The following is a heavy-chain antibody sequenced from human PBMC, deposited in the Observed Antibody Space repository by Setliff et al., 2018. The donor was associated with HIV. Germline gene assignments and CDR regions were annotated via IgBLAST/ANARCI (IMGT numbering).Heavy chain of an antibody. V-gene: IGHV1-69*06. CDR1: GGTFSSYA. CDR3: ARDMGVTRGDAFDI. J-gene: IGHJ3*02. D-gene: IGHD3-16*01. CDR2: IITIFGTT. Sequence: SVKVSCKASGGTFSSYAISWVRQAPGQGLEWMGRIITIFGTTNYAQKFQGRVTITADKSTSTAYMELSSLRSEDTAVYYCARDMGVTRGDAFDIWGQGTMVTVSS.